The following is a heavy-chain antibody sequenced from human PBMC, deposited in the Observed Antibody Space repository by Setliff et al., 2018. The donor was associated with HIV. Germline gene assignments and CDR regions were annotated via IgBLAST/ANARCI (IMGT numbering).Heavy chain of an antibody. D-gene: IGHD5-18*01. Sequence: PSETLSLXCTVSGGSISSNNYFWGWIRQPPEKGLEWIGSIYYSGSTYYNPSLKSRVTISIGTSRNQFSLKLTSVTAADTAMYYCARRHTAFDPWGQGTLVTVSS. J-gene: IGHJ5*02. CDR1: GGSISSNNYF. V-gene: IGHV4-39*01. CDR3: ARRHTAFDP. CDR2: IYYSGST.